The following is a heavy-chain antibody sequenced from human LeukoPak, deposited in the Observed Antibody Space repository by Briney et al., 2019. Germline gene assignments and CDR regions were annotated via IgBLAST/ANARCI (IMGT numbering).Heavy chain of an antibody. CDR1: GFTFSSYA. D-gene: IGHD2-2*01. V-gene: IGHV4-34*01. CDR2: INNSGST. J-gene: IGHJ3*02. Sequence: AGSLRLSCAVSGFTFSSYAMSWLRQAPGKGLEGLGEINNSGSTNYNKSLKSRVIITVDTTKKEFSLTRSSVSAADTSVYYCARRGATWTYCSSTSCQPGAFDIWGQGTMVTVSS. CDR3: ARRGATWTYCSSTSCQPGAFDI.